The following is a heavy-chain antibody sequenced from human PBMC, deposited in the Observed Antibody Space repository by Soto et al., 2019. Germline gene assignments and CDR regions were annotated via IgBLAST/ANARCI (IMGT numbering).Heavy chain of an antibody. CDR3: ARGDRGGSGSPASYYYSGLDV. CDR1: GFTFSSYA. V-gene: IGHV3-23*01. Sequence: HPVGSLRLSCAASGFTFSSYAMSWVRQTPGKGLEWVSSVSAGGDMTYYSDSVKGRFTISRDNSNNALFLQMNSLRIEDTALYYCARGDRGGSGSPASYYYSGLDVWGQGATVTVSS. J-gene: IGHJ6*02. CDR2: VSAGGDMT. D-gene: IGHD3-10*01.